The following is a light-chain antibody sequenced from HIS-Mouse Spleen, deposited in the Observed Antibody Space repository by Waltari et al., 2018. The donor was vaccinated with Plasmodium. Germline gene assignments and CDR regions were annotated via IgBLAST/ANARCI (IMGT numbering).Light chain of an antibody. CDR1: ALPKKY. V-gene: IGLV3-10*01. CDR2: EDS. CDR3: YSTDSSGNHRV. J-gene: IGLJ3*02. Sequence: SYELTQPPSVSVSPGQTARITCSGDALPKKYAYWYQQKSGQAPVLVIYEDSKRPSGIPARSAGYSSGTSAKLSISGAQEEDEADYYCYSTDSSGNHRVFGGGTKLTVL.